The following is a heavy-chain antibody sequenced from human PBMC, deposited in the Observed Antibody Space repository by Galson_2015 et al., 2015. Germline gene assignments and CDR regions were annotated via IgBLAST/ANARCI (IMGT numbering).Heavy chain of an antibody. Sequence: SLRLSCAASGFTFDDYAMHWVRHAPGKGLEWVSGISWNSGSIGYADSVKGRFTISRDNAKNSLYLQMNSLRAEDTALYYCAYIGLDYWGQGTLVTVSS. CDR3: AYIGLDY. CDR1: GFTFDDYA. D-gene: IGHD3-10*01. J-gene: IGHJ4*02. CDR2: ISWNSGSI. V-gene: IGHV3-9*01.